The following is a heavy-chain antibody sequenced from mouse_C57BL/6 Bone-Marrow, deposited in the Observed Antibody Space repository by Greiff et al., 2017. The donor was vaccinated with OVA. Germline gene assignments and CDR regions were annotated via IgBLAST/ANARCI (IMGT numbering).Heavy chain of an antibody. CDR3: ANDNGRSYGY. J-gene: IGHJ2*01. D-gene: IGHD1-1*01. Sequence: VQLQQSGPELVKPGASVKISCKASGYSFTGYYMNWVKQSPEKSLEWIGEINPSTGGTTYNQKFKAKATLTVDKSSSTAYMQLKSLTSEDSAVYDCANDNGRSYGYWGQGTTLTVSS. V-gene: IGHV1-42*01. CDR1: GYSFTGYY. CDR2: INPSTGGT.